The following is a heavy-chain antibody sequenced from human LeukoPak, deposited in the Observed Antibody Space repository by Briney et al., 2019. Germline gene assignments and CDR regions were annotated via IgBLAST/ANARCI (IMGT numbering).Heavy chain of an antibody. D-gene: IGHD3-3*01. V-gene: IGHV4-39*07. Sequence: SETLSLTCTVSGGSISSSSYYWGWIRQPPGKGLEWIGSIYYSGSTYYNPSLKSRVTISVDTSKNQFSLRLTSVTAADTAVYYCAREGGFYRPLDYSGQGTLVTVSS. CDR2: IYYSGST. J-gene: IGHJ4*02. CDR1: GGSISSSSYY. CDR3: AREGGFYRPLDY.